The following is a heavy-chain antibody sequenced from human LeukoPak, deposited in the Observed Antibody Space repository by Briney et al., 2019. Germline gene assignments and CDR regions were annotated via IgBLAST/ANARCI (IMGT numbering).Heavy chain of an antibody. CDR3: ARQITSQNFIDY. Sequence: MSSETLSLTCTASGGSISSYYWSWIRQPPGKGLEWIGYIYYSGSTNYNPSLKSRVTISVDTSKNQFSLKLSSVTAADTAVYYCARQITSQNFIDYWGQGTLVTVSS. J-gene: IGHJ4*02. CDR1: GGSISSYY. V-gene: IGHV4-59*08. D-gene: IGHD1-14*01. CDR2: IYYSGST.